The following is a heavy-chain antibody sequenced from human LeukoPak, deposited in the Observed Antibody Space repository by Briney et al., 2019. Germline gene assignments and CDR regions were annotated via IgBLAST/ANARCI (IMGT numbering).Heavy chain of an antibody. J-gene: IGHJ6*03. CDR1: GGSISSSSYY. Sequence: PSETLSLTCTGSGGSISSSSYYWGWIRQPPGKGLEWIGSIYYSGSTYYNPSLKSRVTISVDTSKNQFSLKLSSVTAADTAVYYCARVSGGVRYYYYYMDVWGKGTTVTVSS. V-gene: IGHV4-39*07. D-gene: IGHD2-8*01. CDR2: IYYSGST. CDR3: ARVSGGVRYYYYYMDV.